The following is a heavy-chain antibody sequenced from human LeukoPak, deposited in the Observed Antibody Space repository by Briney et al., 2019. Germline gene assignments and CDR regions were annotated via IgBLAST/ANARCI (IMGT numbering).Heavy chain of an antibody. V-gene: IGHV1-46*01. CDR2: INPSGGST. D-gene: IGHD6-19*01. J-gene: IGHJ4*02. CDR1: GYTFTSYY. Sequence: ASVKVSCKASGYTFTSYYMHWVRRAPGQELEWMGIINPSGGSTSYAQKFQGRVTMTRDTSTSTVYMELSSLRSEDTAVYYCARERGIAVSNRRESYFEYWGQGTLVTVSS. CDR3: ARERGIAVSNRRESYFEY.